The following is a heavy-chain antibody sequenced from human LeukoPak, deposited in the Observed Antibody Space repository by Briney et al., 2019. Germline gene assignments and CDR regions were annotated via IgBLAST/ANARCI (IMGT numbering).Heavy chain of an antibody. CDR2: IKQDGSEK. CDR3: ARDDCSSISCYHNWFDP. D-gene: IGHD2-2*01. Sequence: AGGSLRLSCAASGFTFSSYWMSWVRQAPGKGLEWAANIKQDGSEKYYVDSVKGRFTISRDNAKNSLYLQMNSLRAEDTAVYYCARDDCSSISCYHNWFDPWGQGTLVTVSS. CDR1: GFTFSSYW. J-gene: IGHJ5*02. V-gene: IGHV3-7*01.